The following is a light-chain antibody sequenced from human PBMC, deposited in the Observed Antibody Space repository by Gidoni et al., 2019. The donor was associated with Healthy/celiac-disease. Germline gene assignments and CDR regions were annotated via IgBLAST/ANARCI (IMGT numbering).Light chain of an antibody. CDR1: SSNIGSNY. Sequence: QSVLTQPPSASGTPGQGVTIPCSGSSSNIGSNYVYWYQQLPGTAPKLLIYRNNQRPSGVPDRFSGSKSGTSASLAISGLRSEDEADYYCAAWDDSLSGRVFGTGTKVTVL. V-gene: IGLV1-47*01. J-gene: IGLJ1*01. CDR2: RNN. CDR3: AAWDDSLSGRV.